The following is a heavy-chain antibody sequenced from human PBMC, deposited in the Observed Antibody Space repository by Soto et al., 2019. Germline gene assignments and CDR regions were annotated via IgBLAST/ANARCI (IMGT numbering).Heavy chain of an antibody. CDR1: ECTDPDYY. CDR2: INPSGGDT. V-gene: IGHV1-46*01. J-gene: IGHJ4*02. D-gene: IGHD3-22*01. CDR3: ARGPTMIVVAQTPRYFDY. Sequence: SCKSGECTDPDYYMNLVRQAPGQGLEWMGIINPSGGDTSSAQKFQGRVTMTRDTSTSTVYMELSSLRSEDTAVYYCARGPTMIVVAQTPRYFDYWGQGTLVTVST.